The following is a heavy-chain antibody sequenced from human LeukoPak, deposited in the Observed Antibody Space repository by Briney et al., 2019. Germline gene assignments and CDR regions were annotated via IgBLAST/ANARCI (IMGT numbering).Heavy chain of an antibody. J-gene: IGHJ5*02. CDR1: GGSFSGYY. CDR3: AGYDFWSGHYFDD. D-gene: IGHD3-3*01. V-gene: IGHV4-34*01. Sequence: SETLSLTCAVYGGSFSGYYWSWIRKPPGKRQEWIGEINHSGSTYYNPSLKSRVTISVDTSKNQFSLKLSSVTAADTAVYYCAGYDFWSGHYFDDWGQGILVTVSS. CDR2: INHSGST.